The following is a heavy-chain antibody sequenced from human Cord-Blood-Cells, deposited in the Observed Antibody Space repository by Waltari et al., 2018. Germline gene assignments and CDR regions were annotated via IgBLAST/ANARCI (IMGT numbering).Heavy chain of an antibody. Sequence: EVQLVQSGAEVKKPGESLKISCKGSGYSFTSYWIGWVRQMPGKGLEWMGIIYPGDSDTRYSPSFQGQVTSSADKSISTAYLQWSSLKASDTAMYYCARHYTVITGTGDAFDIWGQGTMVTVSS. J-gene: IGHJ3*02. D-gene: IGHD1-20*01. CDR1: GYSFTSYW. CDR3: ARHYTVITGTGDAFDI. V-gene: IGHV5-51*01. CDR2: IYPGDSDT.